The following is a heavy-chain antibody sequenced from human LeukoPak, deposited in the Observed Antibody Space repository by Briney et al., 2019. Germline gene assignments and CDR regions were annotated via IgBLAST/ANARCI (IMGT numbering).Heavy chain of an antibody. Sequence: SQTLSLTCAVSGGSISSGGYSWSWIRQPPGKGLEWIGYIYHSGSTYYNPSLKSRVTISVDRSKNQFSLKLSSVTAADMAVYYCASTYYDYAFDIWGQGTMVTVSS. CDR2: IYHSGST. D-gene: IGHD3-22*01. V-gene: IGHV4-30-2*01. CDR3: ASTYYDYAFDI. CDR1: GGSISSGGYS. J-gene: IGHJ3*02.